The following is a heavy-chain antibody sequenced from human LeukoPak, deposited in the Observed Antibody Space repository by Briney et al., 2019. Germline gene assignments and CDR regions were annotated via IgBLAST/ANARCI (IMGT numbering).Heavy chain of an antibody. CDR1: GFTFSSYT. J-gene: IGHJ4*02. CDR3: ASDRYYYGSGSYYSGALDY. CDR2: ISSRSIYI. V-gene: IGHV3-21*01. D-gene: IGHD3-10*01. Sequence: GGSLRLSCVVSGFTFSSYTMNWVRQAPGKGLEWVSSISSRSIYIYYADSVKGRFPISRDNAKNSLYLQMNSLRAEGTAVYYCASDRYYYGSGSYYSGALDYWGQGTLVTVSS.